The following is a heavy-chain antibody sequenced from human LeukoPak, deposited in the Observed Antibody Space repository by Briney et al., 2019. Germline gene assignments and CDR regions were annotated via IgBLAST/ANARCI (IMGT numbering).Heavy chain of an antibody. CDR1: GFTFSSYG. D-gene: IGHD6-13*01. J-gene: IGHJ4*02. Sequence: GGSLRLSCAASGFTFSSYGMHWVRQAPGKGLEWVAVIGYDGSNKYYADSVKGRFTISRDNSKNTLYLQMNSLRAEDTAVYYCAKDFLAGSWYYFDYWGQGTLVTVSS. CDR2: IGYDGSNK. CDR3: AKDFLAGSWYYFDY. V-gene: IGHV3-33*06.